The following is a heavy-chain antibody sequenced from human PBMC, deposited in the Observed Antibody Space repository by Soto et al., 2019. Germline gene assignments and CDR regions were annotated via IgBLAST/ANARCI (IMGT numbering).Heavy chain of an antibody. D-gene: IGHD6-19*01. V-gene: IGHV1-46*01. CDR1: GYTFTRYY. CDR2: INPSGGST. Sequence: ASMKGSFQASGYTFTRYYIHLVRQGPGQGLEWMGIINPSGGSTSYAQKFQGRVTMTRDTSTSTVYMELSSLRSEDTAVYYCARSYSSGRSRTAEYFQHWGQGTLVTVSS. CDR3: ARSYSSGRSRTAEYFQH. J-gene: IGHJ1*01.